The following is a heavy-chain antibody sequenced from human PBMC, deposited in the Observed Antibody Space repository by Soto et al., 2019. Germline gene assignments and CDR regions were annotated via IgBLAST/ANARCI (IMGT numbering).Heavy chain of an antibody. CDR3: AREDMSGTYYFDY. CDR2: VYRSGIT. D-gene: IGHD1-26*01. V-gene: IGHV4-61*01. Sequence: SETRSLTCRVSGASVNRETHFWIWIRQAPGKGLEWIGYVYRSGITNSNPALKSRVFVSADMARNQFSLTLDSVTPADTAVYYCAREDMSGTYYFDYWGPGIQVTVSS. J-gene: IGHJ4*02. CDR1: GASVNRETHF.